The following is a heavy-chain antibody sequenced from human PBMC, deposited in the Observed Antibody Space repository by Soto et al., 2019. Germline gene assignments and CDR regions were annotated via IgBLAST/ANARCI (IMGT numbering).Heavy chain of an antibody. D-gene: IGHD3-10*01. CDR2: IYSGGST. Sequence: GGSLRLSCAASGFTVSSNYMSWVRQAPGKGLEWVSVIYSGGSTYYADSVKGRFTISRDNSKNTLYLQMNSLKTEDTAVYYCTTDPRTMVRGVSDWFDPWGQGTLVTVSS. J-gene: IGHJ5*02. CDR3: TTDPRTMVRGVSDWFDP. CDR1: GFTVSSNY. V-gene: IGHV3-66*01.